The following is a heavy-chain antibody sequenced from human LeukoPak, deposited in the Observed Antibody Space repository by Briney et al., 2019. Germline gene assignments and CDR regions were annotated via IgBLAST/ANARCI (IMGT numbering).Heavy chain of an antibody. CDR2: IRYDGSNK. CDR3: AKEKGGRFLMVRGVSDY. V-gene: IGHV3-30*02. J-gene: IGHJ4*02. Sequence: PGGSLRLFCAASGFTFSSYGMHWVRQAPGKGLEWVAFIRYDGSNKYYADSVKGRFTISRDNSKNTLYLQMNSLRAEDTAVYYCAKEKGGRFLMVRGVSDYWGQGTLVTVSS. D-gene: IGHD3-10*01. CDR1: GFTFSSYG.